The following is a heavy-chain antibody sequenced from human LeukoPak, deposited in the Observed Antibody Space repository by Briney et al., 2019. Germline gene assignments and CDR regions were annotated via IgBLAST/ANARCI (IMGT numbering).Heavy chain of an antibody. CDR2: INWSCGST. CDR3: ARAPITSPFYFDY. V-gene: IGHV3-20*04. Sequence: GGSLRLSCTASGFAFDEHGMSWVRQVPGKGLEWVSGINWSCGSTGYADPLRGRFTISRDNAKNSLYLQMDSLRAEDTALYYCARAPITSPFYFDYWGQGTLVTVSS. J-gene: IGHJ4*02. CDR1: GFAFDEHG. D-gene: IGHD2-2*01.